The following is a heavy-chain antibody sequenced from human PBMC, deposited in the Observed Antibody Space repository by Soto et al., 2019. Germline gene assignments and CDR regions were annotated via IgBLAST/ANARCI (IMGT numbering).Heavy chain of an antibody. CDR2: IYPGDSDS. Sequence: GESLKTSCKASGYSFSTYWIGWVRQMPGKGLDWMGVIYPGDSDSRYNPSFQGHVTISADKSISTAYLQWSSLRASDSAIYYCARHAGSRTSNYDYYAVDVWGLGTTVTVSS. CDR3: ARHAGSRTSNYDYYAVDV. CDR1: GYSFSTYW. V-gene: IGHV5-51*01. D-gene: IGHD4-4*01. J-gene: IGHJ6*02.